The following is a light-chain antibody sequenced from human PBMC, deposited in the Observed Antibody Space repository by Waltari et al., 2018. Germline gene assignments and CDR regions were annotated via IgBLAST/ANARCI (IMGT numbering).Light chain of an antibody. CDR1: Y. Sequence: YLACHQWHPGQAPRRLIYGTSSRAAGSPERFSGCGSGTDFTLTINRLQPEAFAIYYYQQYGSSILYTFGQGTKLEIK. CDR3: QQYGSSILYT. V-gene: IGKV3-20*01. CDR2: GTS. J-gene: IGKJ2*01.